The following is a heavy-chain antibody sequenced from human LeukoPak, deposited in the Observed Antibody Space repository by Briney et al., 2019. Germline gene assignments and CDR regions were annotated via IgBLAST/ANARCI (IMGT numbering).Heavy chain of an antibody. CDR2: IYYSGST. CDR1: GGSISRGGYY. J-gene: IGHJ4*02. CDR3: ARGRVVVAATKLAKQYYFDY. V-gene: IGHV4-31*03. D-gene: IGHD2-15*01. Sequence: SETLSLTCTVSGGSISRGGYYWSWIRQHPGKGLEWIGYIYYSGSTYYNPSLKSRVTISVDTSKNQFSLKLSSVTAADTAVYYGARGRVVVAATKLAKQYYFDYWGQGTLVTVSS.